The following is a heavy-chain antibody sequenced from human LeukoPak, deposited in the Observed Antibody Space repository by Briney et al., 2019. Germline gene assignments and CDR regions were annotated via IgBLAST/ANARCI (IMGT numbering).Heavy chain of an antibody. Sequence: GASVKVSCKASGGTFSSYAISWVRQAPGQGLEWMGGIIPIFGTANYAQKLQGRVTMTTDTSTSTAYMELRSLRSDDTAVYYCARDGHSYYDFWSGYFPGSEYYYYMDVWGKGTTVTVSS. J-gene: IGHJ6*03. D-gene: IGHD3-3*01. CDR3: ARDGHSYYDFWSGYFPGSEYYYYMDV. CDR1: GGTFSSYA. CDR2: IIPIFGTA. V-gene: IGHV1-69*05.